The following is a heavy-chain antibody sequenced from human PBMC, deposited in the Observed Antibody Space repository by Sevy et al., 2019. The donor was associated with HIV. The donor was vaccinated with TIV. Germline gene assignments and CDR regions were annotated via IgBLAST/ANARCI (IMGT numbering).Heavy chain of an antibody. D-gene: IGHD7-27*01. J-gene: IGHJ5*02. CDR1: GFTFSDFW. CDR3: ARDPDWGALDR. Sequence: GGSLRLSCEVSGFTFSDFWMTWVRQSPGKGLEWVAYMNQDATHINLLDSVRVRFTISRINAKNSLYLQMDRLRAEDTAIYYCARDPDWGALDRWGQGTLVPVSS. CDR2: MNQDATHI. V-gene: IGHV3-7*01.